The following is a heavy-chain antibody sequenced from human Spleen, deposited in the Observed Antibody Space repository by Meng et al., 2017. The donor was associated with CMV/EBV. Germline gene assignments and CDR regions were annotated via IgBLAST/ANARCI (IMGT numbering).Heavy chain of an antibody. CDR3: ARVRYSSSSNPFDY. D-gene: IGHD6-6*01. CDR2: IKQDGSEK. V-gene: IGHV3-7*04. CDR1: GFTFSSYW. J-gene: IGHJ4*02. Sequence: LSLTCAASGFTFSSYWMSWVRQAPGKGLEWVANIKQDGSEKYYVDSVKGRFTISRDNAKNSLYLQMNSLRAEDTAVYYCARVRYSSSSNPFDYWGQGTLVTVSS.